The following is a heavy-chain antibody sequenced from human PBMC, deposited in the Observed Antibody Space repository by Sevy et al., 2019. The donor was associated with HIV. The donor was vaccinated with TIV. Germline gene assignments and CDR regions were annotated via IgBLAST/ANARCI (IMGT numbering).Heavy chain of an antibody. D-gene: IGHD6-19*01. Sequence: GESLKISCAASGFTFSSYWMSWVRQAPGKGLEWVANIKQDGSEKYYVDSVKGRFTISRDNAKNSLYLQMNSLRAEDTAVYYCARAGRIALAGIDYWGQGTLVTVSS. J-gene: IGHJ4*02. CDR3: ARAGRIALAGIDY. CDR2: IKQDGSEK. V-gene: IGHV3-7*03. CDR1: GFTFSSYW.